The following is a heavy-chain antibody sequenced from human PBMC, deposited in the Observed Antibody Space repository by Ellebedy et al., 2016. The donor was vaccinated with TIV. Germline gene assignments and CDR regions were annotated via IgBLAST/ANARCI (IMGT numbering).Heavy chain of an antibody. CDR3: AKAGSGWYELDF. CDR1: GFTFSDSG. J-gene: IGHJ4*02. D-gene: IGHD6-19*01. V-gene: IGHV3-33*06. Sequence: GESLKISCSASGFTFSDSGMHWVRQAPGKGLEWVAVIWYDGSNKYYADSVKGRFTISRDNSKNTLYLQMNSLRVEDTAVYYCAKAGSGWYELDFWGQGTLVSVSS. CDR2: IWYDGSNK.